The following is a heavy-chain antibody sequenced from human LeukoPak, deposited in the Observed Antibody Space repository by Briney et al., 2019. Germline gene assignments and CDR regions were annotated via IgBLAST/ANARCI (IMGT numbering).Heavy chain of an antibody. Sequence: SVNVSRKVSRYTLTELLLNWVRQAAGKGVKWLGGFDDLDCETIHAQQFQGRVTMTEDTSTDTAYMELSSLRSEDTAVYYCATVVSYYYFMDVWGKGTTVTVFS. V-gene: IGHV1-24*01. CDR2: FDDLDCET. D-gene: IGHD2-15*01. J-gene: IGHJ6*03. CDR1: RYTLTELL. CDR3: ATVVSYYYFMDV.